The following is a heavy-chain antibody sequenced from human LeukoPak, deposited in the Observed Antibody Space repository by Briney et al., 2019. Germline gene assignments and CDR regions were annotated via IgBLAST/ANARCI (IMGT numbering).Heavy chain of an antibody. D-gene: IGHD3-10*01. CDR2: VNQAGSDK. CDR1: GFAFSSYW. CDR3: ARVAGSVTELDY. J-gene: IGHJ4*02. Sequence: PGGSLRLSCAASGFAFSSYWMSWVRQAPGKGLEWVANVNQAGSDKYYMDSVNGRFTISRDNAKNSLYLQMNSLRAEDTAVYFCARVAGSVTELDYWGQGTLVTVSS. V-gene: IGHV3-7*01.